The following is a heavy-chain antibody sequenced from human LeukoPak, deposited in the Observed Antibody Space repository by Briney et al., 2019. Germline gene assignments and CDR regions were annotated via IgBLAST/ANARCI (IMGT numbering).Heavy chain of an antibody. CDR3: ARGVNERWLRNYYYYMDV. D-gene: IGHD5-24*01. Sequence: SETLSLTCTVSGGSISDYYWSWIRQPPGKGLEWVGYINYSGSTNYNPSLKSRVIISVDTSKNQFSLKLSSVTAADTAVYYCARGVNERWLRNYYYYMDVWGKGTTVTVSS. V-gene: IGHV4-59*01. CDR2: INYSGST. CDR1: GGSISDYY. J-gene: IGHJ6*03.